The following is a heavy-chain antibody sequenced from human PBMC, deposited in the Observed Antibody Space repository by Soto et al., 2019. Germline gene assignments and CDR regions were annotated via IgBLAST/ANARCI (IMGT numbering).Heavy chain of an antibody. D-gene: IGHD3-3*01. Sequence: ASVKVSCKVSGYTLTELSMHWVRQAPGKGLEWMGGFDPEDGETIYAQKFQGRVTMTEDTSTDTAYMELSSLRSEDTAVYYCATDSGFLEWLLDAFDIWGQGTMVTVSS. CDR1: GYTLTELS. J-gene: IGHJ3*02. CDR3: ATDSGFLEWLLDAFDI. V-gene: IGHV1-24*01. CDR2: FDPEDGET.